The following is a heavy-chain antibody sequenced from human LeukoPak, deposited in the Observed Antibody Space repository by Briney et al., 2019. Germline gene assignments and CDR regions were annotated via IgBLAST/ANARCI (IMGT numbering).Heavy chain of an antibody. CDR1: GFTFSTFE. V-gene: IGHV3-48*03. D-gene: IGHD4-17*01. Sequence: GGSLRLSCAAAGFTFSTFEMNWVRQAPGKGLEWVSYIRSSHRPIYYADSVKGRFTISRDNAQNSLYLQMNNLRAEDTAVYYCARDQNPVPFDYWGQGTLVTVSS. CDR3: ARDQNPVPFDY. J-gene: IGHJ4*02. CDR2: IRSSHRPI.